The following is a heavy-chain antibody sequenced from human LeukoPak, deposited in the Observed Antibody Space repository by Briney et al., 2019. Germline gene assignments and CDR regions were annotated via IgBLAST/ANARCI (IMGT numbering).Heavy chain of an antibody. V-gene: IGHV3-7*01. CDR3: ARVRGSFYFDY. D-gene: IGHD1-26*01. J-gene: IGHJ4*02. CDR2: IKQAGTEK. Sequence: GGSLRLSCAASGFIFSSYWMSRVRQAPGKGLEWVANIKQAGTEKYYVDSVKGRFTISRDNAKNSLYLQMNSLRAEDTAVYYCARVRGSFYFDYWGQGTLVTVSS. CDR1: GFIFSSYW.